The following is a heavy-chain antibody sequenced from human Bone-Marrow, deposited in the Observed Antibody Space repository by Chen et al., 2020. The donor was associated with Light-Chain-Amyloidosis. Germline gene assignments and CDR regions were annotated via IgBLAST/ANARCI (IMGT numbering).Heavy chain of an antibody. Sequence: GESLKISCKGSGYTFPNYWIGWVRQMPGKGLEWMGVIYPDDSDARYSPSFECQVTISADKSITTAYLQWRSLKASDTAMYYCARRRDGYNFDYWGQGTLVTVSS. CDR2: IYPDDSDA. CDR1: GYTFPNYW. CDR3: ARRRDGYNFDY. J-gene: IGHJ4*02. D-gene: IGHD5-12*01. V-gene: IGHV5-51*01.